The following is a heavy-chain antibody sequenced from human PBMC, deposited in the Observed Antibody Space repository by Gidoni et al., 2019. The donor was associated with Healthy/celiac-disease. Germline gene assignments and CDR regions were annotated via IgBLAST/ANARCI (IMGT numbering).Heavy chain of an antibody. CDR2: ISYSGTT. V-gene: IGHV4-39*01. CDR3: ASPGGGETDY. Sequence: QLQLQESGPGLVKPSETLSLTCTVSDGSLSSSSYYWGWIRQPPGKGLEGFGSISYSGTTYYTPSLKSRITISVDTSKNQFSLKLSSVTAADTAVYYCASPGGGETDYWGQGTLVTVSS. D-gene: IGHD3-16*01. CDR1: DGSLSSSSYY. J-gene: IGHJ4*02.